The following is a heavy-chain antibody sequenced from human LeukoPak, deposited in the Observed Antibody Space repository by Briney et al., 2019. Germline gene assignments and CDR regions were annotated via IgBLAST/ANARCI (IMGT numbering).Heavy chain of an antibody. Sequence: QTGGSLRLSCEGSAFIFSGHWMNWVRQTPGKGLEWVAFIKGDGSAKKYVDSVKGRFTISRDNAKNSLFLQMNSLRAEDTAVYYCARDRGWIQHDIWGQGTMVTVSS. J-gene: IGHJ3*02. CDR3: ARDRGWIQHDI. CDR1: AFIFSGHW. D-gene: IGHD5-18*01. CDR2: IKGDGSAK. V-gene: IGHV3-7*01.